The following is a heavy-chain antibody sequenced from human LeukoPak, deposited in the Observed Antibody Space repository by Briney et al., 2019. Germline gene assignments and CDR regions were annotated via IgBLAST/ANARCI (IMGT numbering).Heavy chain of an antibody. D-gene: IGHD3-22*01. J-gene: IGHJ4*02. CDR3: AKGSYYDSSGSFYFDY. V-gene: IGHV3-23*01. CDR2: IRGSGDNT. Sequence: GGSLRLSCAASGFTFSSYAMSWARQAPGKGLEWVSGIRGSGDNTYYADSVKGRFTISRDNSKNTLYVQVNSLGTEDTAAYYCAKGSYYDSSGSFYFDYWGQGTLVTVSS. CDR1: GFTFSSYA.